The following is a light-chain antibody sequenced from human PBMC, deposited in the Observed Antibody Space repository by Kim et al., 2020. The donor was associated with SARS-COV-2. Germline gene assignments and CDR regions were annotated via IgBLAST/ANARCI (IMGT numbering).Light chain of an antibody. CDR1: SRYIGSYNF. CDR3: CAYAGINTYVI. J-gene: IGLJ2*01. V-gene: IGLV2-23*02. CDR2: DVN. Sequence: QSITFSCTGTSRYIGSYNFASWYQLRTGKAPKLIIYDVNKRPSGVSNRFTCSESGSTASLTISGLQAEDEAHYYSCAYAGINTYVIFGGGTQLTVL.